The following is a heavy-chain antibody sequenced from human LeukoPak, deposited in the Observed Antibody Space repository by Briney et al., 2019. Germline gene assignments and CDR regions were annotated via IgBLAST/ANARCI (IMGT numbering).Heavy chain of an antibody. CDR3: ARGPEIAAAGTGFYFDY. Sequence: SETLSLTCAVYGGSFSGYHWSWIRQPPGKGLEWIGEINHSGGTIYNPSLKSVVAISVDTSKNQFSLRLRSVTAADTALYYCARGPEIAAAGTGFYFDYWGQGTLVTVSS. CDR2: INHSGGT. CDR1: GGSFSGYH. D-gene: IGHD6-13*01. V-gene: IGHV4-34*01. J-gene: IGHJ4*02.